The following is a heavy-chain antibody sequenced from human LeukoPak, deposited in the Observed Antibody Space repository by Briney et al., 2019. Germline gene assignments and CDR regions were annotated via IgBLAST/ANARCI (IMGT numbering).Heavy chain of an antibody. J-gene: IGHJ6*03. CDR1: GYTFTGYY. D-gene: IGHD3-22*01. V-gene: IGHV1-2*02. CDR3: ARDPGITTRYYYYYYMDV. CDR2: INPNSGGT. Sequence: GASVKVSCKASGYTFTGYYMHWVRQAPGQGLEWMGWINPNSGGTNYAQKFQGRVTMTRDTSISTAYMELSRLRSDDTAVYYCARDPGITTRYYYYYYMDVWGKGTTVTISS.